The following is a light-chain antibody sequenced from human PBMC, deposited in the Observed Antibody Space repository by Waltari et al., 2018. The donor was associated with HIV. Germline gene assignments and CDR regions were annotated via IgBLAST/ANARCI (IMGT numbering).Light chain of an antibody. CDR3: HHYNNWRET. Sequence: EIPMTLSPATLSVSPGERANLSCRASQSVNSNLAWYQQKPGQTPRPLIYGTSTRATDIPARFSGSGSETEFTLTISSLQSEDFAVYYCHHYNNWRETFGQGTKVEIK. V-gene: IGKV3-15*01. CDR2: GTS. J-gene: IGKJ1*01. CDR1: QSVNSN.